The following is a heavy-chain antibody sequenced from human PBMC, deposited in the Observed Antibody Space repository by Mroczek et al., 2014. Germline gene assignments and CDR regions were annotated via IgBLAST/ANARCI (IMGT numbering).Heavy chain of an antibody. CDR2: ISSSYGYT. J-gene: IGHJ4*01. CDR1: GFNISYYY. V-gene: IGHV3-30-3*01. CDR3: ARSAPVYYFGMDY. Sequence: QVQLVETGGGLVQPGGSLRLSCAASGFNISYYYMHWVRQAPGKGLEWVASISSSYGYTYYADSVKGRFTISADTSKNTAYLQMNSLRAEDTAVYYCARSAPVYYFGMDYWGQGTLVTVSS. D-gene: IGHD2/OR15-2a*01.